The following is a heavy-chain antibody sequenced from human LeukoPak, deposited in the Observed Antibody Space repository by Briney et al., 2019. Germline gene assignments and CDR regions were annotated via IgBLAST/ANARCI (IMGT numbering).Heavy chain of an antibody. V-gene: IGHV3-53*01. J-gene: IGHJ5*02. CDR3: ARALGYCTNGGCYP. D-gene: IGHD2-8*01. CDR2: IYSGGST. Sequence: GGSLRLSCAASGFTVSTYYMSWVRQAPGKGLEWISVIYSGGSTYYVDSVKGRFTISRDNSKNTLYLQMNSLRAEDTAVYYCARALGYCTNGGCYPWGQGTLVTVSS. CDR1: GFTVSTYY.